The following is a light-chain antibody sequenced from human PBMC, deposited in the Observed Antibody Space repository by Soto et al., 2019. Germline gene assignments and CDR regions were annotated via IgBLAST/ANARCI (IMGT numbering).Light chain of an antibody. CDR2: RNN. V-gene: IGLV1-44*01. CDR1: SSNIGSNT. J-gene: IGLJ1*01. Sequence: QSVLTQPPSASGTPRQRVTISCSGSSSNIGSNTVNWYQQLPGTAPKLLIYRNNQRPSGVPDRFSGSKSGTSASLAISGLQSEDEADYYCAAWDDSLNGYVFGTGTKLTVL. CDR3: AAWDDSLNGYV.